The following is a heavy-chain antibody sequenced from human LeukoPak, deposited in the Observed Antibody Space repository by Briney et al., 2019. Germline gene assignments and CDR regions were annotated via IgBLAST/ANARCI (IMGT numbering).Heavy chain of an antibody. V-gene: IGHV4-59*01. Sequence: PSETLSPTCTVSGGSFSTYYWSWIRQPPGKGLEWIGYIYYSGSTDYNPSLKSRVTMSLDTSKTQFSLNLSSVTAADTALYYCARAVITFGAPVAKGFDCWGRGTLVTVSS. CDR2: IYYSGST. CDR1: GGSFSTYY. D-gene: IGHD3-16*01. CDR3: ARAVITFGAPVAKGFDC. J-gene: IGHJ4*02.